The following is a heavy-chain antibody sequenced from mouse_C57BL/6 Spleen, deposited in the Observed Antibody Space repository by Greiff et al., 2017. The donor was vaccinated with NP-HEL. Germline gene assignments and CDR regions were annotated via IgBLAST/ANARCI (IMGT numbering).Heavy chain of an antibody. CDR1: GYAFTNYL. Sequence: QVQLQQSGAELVRPGTSVKVSCKASGYAFTNYLIEWVKQRPGQGLEWIGVINPGSGGTNYNEKFKGKATLTADKSSSTAYMQLSSLTSEDSAVYFCANGANDYDFPWFAYWGQGTLVTVSA. CDR3: ANGANDYDFPWFAY. J-gene: IGHJ3*01. CDR2: INPGSGGT. D-gene: IGHD2-4*01. V-gene: IGHV1-54*01.